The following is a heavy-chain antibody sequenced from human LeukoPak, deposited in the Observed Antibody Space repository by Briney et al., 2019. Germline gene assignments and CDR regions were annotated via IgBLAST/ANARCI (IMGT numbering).Heavy chain of an antibody. D-gene: IGHD2-15*01. V-gene: IGHV2-5*01. CDR1: GSSLTTTGVG. J-gene: IGHJ4*02. CDR3: AHEPYCTDGRCTFDQ. CDR2: IYWNDDE. Sequence: SGPTLVNPTETLTLTCTFSGSSLTTTGVGVGWVRQPPGKALEWLALIYWNDDERYSPALKSRLTITKDTSKNQVVLIMTNMDPVDTATYYCAHEPYCTDGRCTFDQWGQGTLVTVSS.